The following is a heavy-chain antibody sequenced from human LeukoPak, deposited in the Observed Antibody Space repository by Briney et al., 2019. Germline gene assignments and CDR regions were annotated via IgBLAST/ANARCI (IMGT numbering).Heavy chain of an antibody. V-gene: IGHV1-69*05. CDR1: GGTVSSYA. D-gene: IGHD3-10*01. Sequence: SVKVSCKASGGTVSSYAISWVRQAPGQGLEWMGGIIPIFGTANYAQKFQGRVTITTDESTSTAYMELSSLRSEDTAVYYCGSSGSVNWFDPSGQGTLVTVSS. CDR3: GSSGSVNWFDP. CDR2: IIPIFGTA. J-gene: IGHJ5*02.